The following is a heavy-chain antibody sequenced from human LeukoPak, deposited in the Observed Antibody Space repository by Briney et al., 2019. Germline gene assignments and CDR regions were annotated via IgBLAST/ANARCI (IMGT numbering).Heavy chain of an antibody. Sequence: PGGSLRLSCAASGFTFSDHAMDSVRQAPGKGLEWVGRIRNKANSYTTEYAASVQGRFTVSRDDSKNSLYLKMNSMKTEDTAVYYCTRLVGANDWGQGTLVTVSS. V-gene: IGHV3-72*01. J-gene: IGHJ4*02. CDR3: TRLVGAND. CDR2: IRNKANSYTT. CDR1: GFTFSDHA. D-gene: IGHD1-26*01.